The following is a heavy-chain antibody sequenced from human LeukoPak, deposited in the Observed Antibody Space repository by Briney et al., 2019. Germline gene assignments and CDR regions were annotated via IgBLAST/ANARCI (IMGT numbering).Heavy chain of an antibody. CDR1: GFTFSSYA. Sequence: GGSLRLSCAASGFTFSSYAMHWVRQAPGKGLEWVAVISYDGSNKYYADSVKGRFTISRDNSKNTLYLQMNSLRAEDTAVYYCARDHHKQRWLQFYWGQGTLVTVSS. CDR3: ARDHHKQRWLQFY. J-gene: IGHJ4*02. D-gene: IGHD5-24*01. V-gene: IGHV3-30-3*01. CDR2: ISYDGSNK.